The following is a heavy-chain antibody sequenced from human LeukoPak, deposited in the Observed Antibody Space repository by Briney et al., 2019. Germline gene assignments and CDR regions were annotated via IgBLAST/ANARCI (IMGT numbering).Heavy chain of an antibody. J-gene: IGHJ4*02. V-gene: IGHV3-11*01. CDR1: GFTFSDYY. Sequence: GGSLRLSCAASGFTFSDYYMSWIRQAPGKGLEWVSYISSSGSTIYYADSLKGRFTISRDNAKNSLYLQMNSLKTEDTAVYYCTTRTYSSSSMSDYWGQGTLVTVSS. CDR3: TTRTYSSSSMSDY. D-gene: IGHD6-6*01. CDR2: ISSSGSTI.